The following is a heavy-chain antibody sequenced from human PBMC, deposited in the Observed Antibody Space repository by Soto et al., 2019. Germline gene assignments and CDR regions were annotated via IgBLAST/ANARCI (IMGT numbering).Heavy chain of an antibody. Sequence: QLQLQESGPGLVKPSETLSLTCTVSGDSISSSSYYWGWIRQPPGKGLEWIGSIYYSGSTYYNPSLKSRVTMDVDTSKNQFSLRLSSVTAADTAVYYCARGPYCSGGTCSSGGYYFDYWGQGTLVTVSS. V-gene: IGHV4-39*01. CDR3: ARGPYCSGGTCSSGGYYFDY. CDR1: GDSISSSSYY. CDR2: IYYSGST. J-gene: IGHJ4*02. D-gene: IGHD2-15*01.